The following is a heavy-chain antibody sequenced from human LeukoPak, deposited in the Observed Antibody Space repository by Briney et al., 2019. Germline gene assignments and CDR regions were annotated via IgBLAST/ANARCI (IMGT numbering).Heavy chain of an antibody. V-gene: IGHV3-21*01. CDR1: GFTFSDYS. D-gene: IGHD2-15*01. Sequence: GGSLRLSCAASGFTFSDYSMNWVRQAPGKGLEWVSSISSSSSCIYYADSVKGRFTISRDNAKNSLYLQMNSLRAEDTAVYYCARAGAVVDNWFDPWGQGTLVTVSS. CDR3: ARAGAVVDNWFDP. J-gene: IGHJ5*02. CDR2: ISSSSSCI.